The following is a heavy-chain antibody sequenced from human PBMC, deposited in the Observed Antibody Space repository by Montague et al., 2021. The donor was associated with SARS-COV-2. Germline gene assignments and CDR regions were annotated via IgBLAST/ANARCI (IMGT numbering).Heavy chain of an antibody. CDR2: ISYDGSHQ. Sequence: LSLSFSASAFTFTSYSLHWVRQAPGQGLEWVAIISYDGSHQYYAASVKGRFTISRDNSKNTVYLQMTSLRPEDTAVYYCARVYGSHWPPNYAMDVWGQGTTVTVSS. CDR1: AFTFTSYS. D-gene: IGHD6-13*01. CDR3: ARVYGSHWPPNYAMDV. V-gene: IGHV3-30*04. J-gene: IGHJ6*02.